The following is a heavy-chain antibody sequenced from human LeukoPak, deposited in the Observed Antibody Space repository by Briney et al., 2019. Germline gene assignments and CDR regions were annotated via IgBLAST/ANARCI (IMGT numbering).Heavy chain of an antibody. CDR1: GFTFSGYS. D-gene: IGHD3-22*01. Sequence: GGSLRLSCAGSGFTFSGYSLNWVRQAPGKGLVWVSRINTDGSSTSYADSVKGRFTISRDNAKNTLYLQMNSLRAEDTAVYYCANLQIDYYDSSGYYQDAFDIWGQGTMVTVSS. CDR2: INTDGSST. J-gene: IGHJ3*02. CDR3: ANLQIDYYDSSGYYQDAFDI. V-gene: IGHV3-74*01.